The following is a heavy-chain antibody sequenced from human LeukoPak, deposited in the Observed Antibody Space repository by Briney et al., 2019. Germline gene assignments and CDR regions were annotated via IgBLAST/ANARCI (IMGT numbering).Heavy chain of an antibody. CDR2: IGGSNTNT. D-gene: IGHD4-23*01. V-gene: IGHV3-23*01. CDR3: ARGARKGDDYGGFFDY. J-gene: IGHJ4*02. Sequence: GGSLRLSCATSGLTFSNSGMSWVRQAPGKGLEWVSSIGGSNTNTYYVDSVKGRFTISRDNSKSTLYLQMNSLRAEDTAVYYCARGARKGDDYGGFFDYWGQGTLVTVSS. CDR1: GLTFSNSG.